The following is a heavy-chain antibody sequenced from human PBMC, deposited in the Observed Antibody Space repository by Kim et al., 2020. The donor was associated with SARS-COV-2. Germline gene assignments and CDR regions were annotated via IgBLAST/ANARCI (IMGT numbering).Heavy chain of an antibody. CDR2: IYYSGST. D-gene: IGHD3-22*01. CDR3: ARDSPGSGYYFEFDY. J-gene: IGHJ4*02. V-gene: IGHV4-31*03. Sequence: SETLSLTCTVSGGSISSGGYYWSWIRQHPGKGLEWIGYIYYSGSTYYNPSLKSRVTISVDTSKNQFSLKLSSVTAADTAVYYCARDSPGSGYYFEFDYWGQGTLVTVSS. CDR1: GGSISSGGYY.